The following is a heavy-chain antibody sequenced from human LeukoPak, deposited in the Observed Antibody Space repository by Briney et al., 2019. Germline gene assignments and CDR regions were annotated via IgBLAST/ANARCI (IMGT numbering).Heavy chain of an antibody. Sequence: SETLSLTCTVSGGSISSSNWWSWVRQPPGKGLEWIGEIYHSGSTNYNPSLKSRVTISVDKSKNQFSLKLSSVTAADTAVYYCARELTTYYDFWSGYLNYYYGMDVWGQGTTVTVSS. D-gene: IGHD3-3*01. J-gene: IGHJ6*02. CDR3: ARELTTYYDFWSGYLNYYYGMDV. V-gene: IGHV4-4*02. CDR1: GGSISSSNW. CDR2: IYHSGST.